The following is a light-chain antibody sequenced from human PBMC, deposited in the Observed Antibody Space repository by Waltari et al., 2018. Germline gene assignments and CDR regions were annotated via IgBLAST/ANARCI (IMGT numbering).Light chain of an antibody. J-gene: IGKJ1*01. CDR3: QQRNSYPWT. V-gene: IGKV1-9*01. CDR2: AAS. CDR1: QGISNA. Sequence: DIQMTQSPSSLSASVGDKVTITCRARQGISNALAWYQQKPGKAPKVLVYAASTLQSGVPSRFSGSGSGTDFTLTISSLQPEDFAVYYCQQRNSYPWTFGQGTKVEIK.